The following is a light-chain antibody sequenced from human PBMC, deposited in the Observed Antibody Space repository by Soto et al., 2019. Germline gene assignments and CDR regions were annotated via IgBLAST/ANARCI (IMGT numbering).Light chain of an antibody. CDR1: QSVDSTY. Sequence: EIVLTQSPGTLSLSPGERATLSCRASQSVDSTYLAWYQQKPGQAPRLLIYGASSRATGIPDRFSGSGSGTDFTLTVSRLEPEDFAVYXCQHYGSSMYTFGQGTKLEIK. CDR2: GAS. CDR3: QHYGSSMYT. V-gene: IGKV3-20*01. J-gene: IGKJ2*01.